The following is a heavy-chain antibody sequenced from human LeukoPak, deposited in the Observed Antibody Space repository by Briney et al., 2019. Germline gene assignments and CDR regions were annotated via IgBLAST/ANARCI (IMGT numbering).Heavy chain of an antibody. V-gene: IGHV4-59*01. J-gene: IGHJ4*02. CDR1: GGSISSYY. Sequence: SETLSLTCTVSGGSISSYYWGWIRQPPGKGLEWIGYIYYSGSTNYNPSLKSRVTISVDASKNQFSLKLSSVTAADTAVYYCARDRHAPYYFDYWGQGTLVTVSS. CDR2: IYYSGST. D-gene: IGHD6-6*01. CDR3: ARDRHAPYYFDY.